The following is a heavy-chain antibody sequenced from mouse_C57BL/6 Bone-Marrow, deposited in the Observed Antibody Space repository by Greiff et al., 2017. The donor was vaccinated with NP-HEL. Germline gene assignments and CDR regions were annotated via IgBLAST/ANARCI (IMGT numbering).Heavy chain of an antibody. J-gene: IGHJ3*01. D-gene: IGHD3-2*02. CDR3: ARSQLRLPFAY. CDR1: GFTFSSYG. Sequence: DVKLVESGGDLVKPGGSLKLSCAASGFTFSSYGMSWVRQTPDKRLEWVATISSGGSYTYYPDSVKGRFTISRDNAKNTLYLQMSSLKSEDTAMYYWARSQLRLPFAYWGQGTLVTVSA. V-gene: IGHV5-6*02. CDR2: ISSGGSYT.